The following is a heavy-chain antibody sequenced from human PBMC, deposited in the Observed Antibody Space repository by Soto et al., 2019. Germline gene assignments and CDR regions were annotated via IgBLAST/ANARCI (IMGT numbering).Heavy chain of an antibody. V-gene: IGHV3-49*04. Sequence: GGSLRLSCTASGFTFGDYARSWVRQAPGKGLEWVGFIRSKAYGGTTEYAASVKGRFTITRDDSKSIAYLQMNSLKTDDTAVYYCTSGSYSYYYFDYWGQGTLVTVSS. CDR2: IRSKAYGGTT. J-gene: IGHJ4*02. D-gene: IGHD1-26*01. CDR3: TSGSYSYYYFDY. CDR1: GFTFGDYA.